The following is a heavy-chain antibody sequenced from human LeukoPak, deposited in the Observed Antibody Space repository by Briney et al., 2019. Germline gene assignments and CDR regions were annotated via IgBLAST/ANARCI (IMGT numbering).Heavy chain of an antibody. CDR2: IHPSGSS. J-gene: IGHJ4*02. V-gene: IGHV4-4*07. CDR1: GVSVNSFF. CDR3: AREESGGGWRSLDY. Sequence: PSETLSLTCTASGVSVNSFFCSWIRHPARKRLELIVLIHPSGSSNYNSSLKSRVTMSVDTSENQFSLKLNSVTAADTAIYYCAREESGGGWRSLDYWGQGTLVTVSS. D-gene: IGHD6-19*01.